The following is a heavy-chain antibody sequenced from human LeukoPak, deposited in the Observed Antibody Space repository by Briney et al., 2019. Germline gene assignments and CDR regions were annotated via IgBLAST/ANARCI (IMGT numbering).Heavy chain of an antibody. CDR1: GFTFSSYA. D-gene: IGHD1-26*01. V-gene: IGHV3-23*01. CDR2: ISGRGGST. Sequence: GGSLRLSCAASGFTFSSYAMSWVRQARGKGLEWVSAISGRGGSTYYADCVKGRFTISRDNSKNTVYLQMNSLRAEDTAVYYCASYSGSYYGLDYWGQGTLVTVSS. J-gene: IGHJ4*02. CDR3: ASYSGSYYGLDY.